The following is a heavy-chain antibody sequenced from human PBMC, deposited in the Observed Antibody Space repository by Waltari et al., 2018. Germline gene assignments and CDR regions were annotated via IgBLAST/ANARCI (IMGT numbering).Heavy chain of an antibody. CDR1: GGSFSCYY. Sequence: QVQLQQWGAGLLKPSETLSLTCAVYGGSFSCYYWSWIRQSPGKGLEWIGEINHSGSTNYNPSLKSRVTISVDTSKNQFSLKVSSVTAADTAVYYCARQFSSGWYSEYWGQGTLVTVSS. CDR2: INHSGST. V-gene: IGHV4-34*01. J-gene: IGHJ4*02. D-gene: IGHD6-19*01. CDR3: ARQFSSGWYSEY.